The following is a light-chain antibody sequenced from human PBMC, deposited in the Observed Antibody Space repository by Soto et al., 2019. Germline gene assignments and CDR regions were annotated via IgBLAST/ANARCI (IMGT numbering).Light chain of an antibody. CDR2: GAS. CDR1: ESMSNC. Sequence: DIQRTQSPSTLSASVGDRVTITCRASESMSNCLAWYQQKPGKAPKLLISGASSLQSGVPSRFSGSASGTEFTLTISSLQPDDIATYYCQQCHRYLTFGQGTKVEMK. J-gene: IGKJ1*01. V-gene: IGKV1-5*01. CDR3: QQCHRYLT.